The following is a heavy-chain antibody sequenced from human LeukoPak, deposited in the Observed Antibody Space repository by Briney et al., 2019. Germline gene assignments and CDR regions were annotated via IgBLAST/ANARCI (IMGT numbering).Heavy chain of an antibody. Sequence: PSETLSLTCTVSVGSISSSSYYWGWIRQPPGKGLEWIGTIYYSGSTYYNPSLKSRVTISLDTSKKQLSLKLSSVTAADTAVYYCARRGVGPTRLYYFDYWGQGTLVTVSS. D-gene: IGHD1-26*01. J-gene: IGHJ4*02. CDR2: IYYSGST. V-gene: IGHV4-39*01. CDR3: ARRGVGPTRLYYFDY. CDR1: VGSISSSSYY.